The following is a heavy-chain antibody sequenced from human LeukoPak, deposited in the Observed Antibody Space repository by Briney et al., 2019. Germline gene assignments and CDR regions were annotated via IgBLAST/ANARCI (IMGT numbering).Heavy chain of an antibody. Sequence: PGGSLRPSSAASGVTFSDYYMSWIRQAPGKMLEWDSYLSGSGTPTYYADSEKGRFTISRDDANNSLYLQMNSLRAEDTAVYYCARELTHSSGRNWGQGTLVTVSS. D-gene: IGHD6-19*01. CDR1: GVTFSDYY. V-gene: IGHV3-11*04. CDR3: ARELTHSSGRN. J-gene: IGHJ1*01. CDR2: LSGSGTPT.